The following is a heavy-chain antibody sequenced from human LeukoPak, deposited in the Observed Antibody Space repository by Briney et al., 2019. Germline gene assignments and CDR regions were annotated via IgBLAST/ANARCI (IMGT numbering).Heavy chain of an antibody. Sequence: GGSLRLSCEASGFTSFNFPMNWVRKAPGKGLEWVSHIRSDGTITYADSVKGRFTISRDDAKTSVYLQLNSLRDEDTAIYYCARDNIRAFDIWGQGTMVTVSS. CDR1: GFTSFNFP. J-gene: IGHJ3*02. CDR2: IRSDGTI. V-gene: IGHV3-69-1*01. CDR3: ARDNIRAFDI. D-gene: IGHD2/OR15-2a*01.